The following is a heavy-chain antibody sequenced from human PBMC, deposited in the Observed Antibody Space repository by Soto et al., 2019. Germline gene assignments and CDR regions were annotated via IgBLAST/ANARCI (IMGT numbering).Heavy chain of an antibody. J-gene: IGHJ4*02. CDR1: GYTFTTYG. CDR3: ARGRYGDY. D-gene: IGHD1-1*01. CDR2: ISAHNGNT. Sequence: QVHLVQSGAEVKKPGASVKVSCKGSGYTFTTYGITWVRQAPGQGLEWMGWISAHNGNTNYAQKLQGRVAVTRDTSTSTAYMELRGLRSDETAVYYGARGRYGDYWGQGALVTVSS. V-gene: IGHV1-18*01.